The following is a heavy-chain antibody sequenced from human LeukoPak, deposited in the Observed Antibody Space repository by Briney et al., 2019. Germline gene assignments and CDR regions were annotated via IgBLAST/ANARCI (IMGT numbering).Heavy chain of an antibody. CDR3: ARDSYGNFDY. CDR1: GGSISSYY. Sequence: SETLSLTCTVSGGSISSYYWRWIRQPPGKGLEWIGYIYYSGSTNYNPSLKSRVTISVDTSKNQFSLKLSSVTAADTAVYYRARDSYGNFDYWGQGTLVTVSS. CDR2: IYYSGST. J-gene: IGHJ4*02. D-gene: IGHD4-17*01. V-gene: IGHV4-59*01.